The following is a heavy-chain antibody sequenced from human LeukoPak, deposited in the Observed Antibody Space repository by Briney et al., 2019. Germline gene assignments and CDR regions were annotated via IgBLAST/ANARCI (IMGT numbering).Heavy chain of an antibody. CDR3: ARADGDILTGYYSY. V-gene: IGHV1-2*04. J-gene: IGHJ4*02. Sequence: ASVKVSCKASGYTFTGYYMHWVRQAPGQGLEWMGWINPNSGGTNYAQKFQGWVTVTRDTSISTAYMELSRLRSDDTAVYYCARADGDILTGYYSYWGQGTLVTVSS. CDR2: INPNSGGT. CDR1: GYTFTGYY. D-gene: IGHD3-9*01.